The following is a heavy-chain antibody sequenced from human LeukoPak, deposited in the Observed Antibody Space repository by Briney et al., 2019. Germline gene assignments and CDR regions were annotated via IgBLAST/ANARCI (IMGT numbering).Heavy chain of an antibody. CDR3: ARGPEVTQLVSPFDY. Sequence: GGSLRLSCAASGFNFSSYGMHWVRQAPGKGVEWVAVISYDGSNKYYADSVKGRFTISRDNSKNTLYLQMNSLRAEDTAVYYCARGPEVTQLVSPFDYWGQGTLVTVSS. V-gene: IGHV3-30*03. J-gene: IGHJ4*02. D-gene: IGHD6-6*01. CDR2: ISYDGSNK. CDR1: GFNFSSYG.